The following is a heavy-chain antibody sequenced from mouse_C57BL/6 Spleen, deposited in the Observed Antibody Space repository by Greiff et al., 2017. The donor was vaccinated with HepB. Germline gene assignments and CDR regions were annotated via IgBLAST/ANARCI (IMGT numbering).Heavy chain of an antibody. D-gene: IGHD1-2*01. V-gene: IGHV1-69*01. CDR3: ARGVSLLRFYY. CDR2: IDPSDSYT. CDR1: GYTFTSYW. J-gene: IGHJ2*01. Sequence: QVQLQQPGAELVMPGASVKLSCKASGYTFTSYWMHWVKQRPGQGLEWIGEIDPSDSYTNYNQKFKGKSTLTVDKSSSTAYMQLSSLTSEDSAVYYCARGVSLLRFYYWGQGTTLTVSS.